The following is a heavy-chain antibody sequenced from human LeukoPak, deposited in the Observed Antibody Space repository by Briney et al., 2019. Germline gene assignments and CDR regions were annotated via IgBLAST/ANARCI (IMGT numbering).Heavy chain of an antibody. Sequence: GGSLRLSCAASGFAFSTNWMHWVRQAPGKGLVWVSHISTDARTITYADFVKGRFTISRDNAKNTLYLQMDSLRAEDTALYYCVRGQATAWGLDYWGQGTLVTVSS. J-gene: IGHJ4*02. CDR3: VRGQATAWGLDY. V-gene: IGHV3-74*01. CDR1: GFAFSTNW. D-gene: IGHD6-13*01. CDR2: ISTDARTI.